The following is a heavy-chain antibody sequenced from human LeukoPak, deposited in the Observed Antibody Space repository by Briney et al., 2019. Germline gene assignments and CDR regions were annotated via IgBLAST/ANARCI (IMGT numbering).Heavy chain of an antibody. CDR1: GFTVSSNY. V-gene: IGHV3-53*04. CDR2: IYSGGST. Sequence: GGSLRLSCAASGFTVSSNYMRWVRQAPGKGLEWVSVIYSGGSTYYADSVKGRFTISRHNSKNTLYLQMNSLRAEDTAVYYCASLGYCSSTSCYAGGAFDIWGQGTMVTVSS. D-gene: IGHD2-2*01. J-gene: IGHJ3*02. CDR3: ASLGYCSSTSCYAGGAFDI.